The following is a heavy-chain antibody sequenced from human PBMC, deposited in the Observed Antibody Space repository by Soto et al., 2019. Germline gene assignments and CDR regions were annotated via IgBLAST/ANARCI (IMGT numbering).Heavy chain of an antibody. V-gene: IGHV4-31*03. CDR1: GDSISSGGAY. CDR2: TYYIGSP. CDR3: ARAGGTVAAINFYGLDV. J-gene: IGHJ6*02. D-gene: IGHD1-26*01. Sequence: SETLSLTCTVSGDSISSGGAYGTWIRQHPGKGLEWIGYTYYIGSPYYNPSLQSRVTISVDTSKNQVSLKLSSVTAADTAVYYCARAGGTVAAINFYGLDVWAKGPRSPS.